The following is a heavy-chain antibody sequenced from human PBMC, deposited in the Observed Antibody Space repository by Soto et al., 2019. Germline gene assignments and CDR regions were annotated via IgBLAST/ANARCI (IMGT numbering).Heavy chain of an antibody. J-gene: IGHJ6*02. V-gene: IGHV1-69*13. CDR3: ARARCSGGSCYRYYYYGMDV. CDR2: IIPIFGTA. D-gene: IGHD2-15*01. CDR1: GGTFSSYA. Sequence: ASVKVSCKASGGTFSSYAISWVRQAPGQGLEWMGGIIPIFGTANYAQKFQGRVTITADESTSTAYMELSSLRSEDTAVYYCARARCSGGSCYRYYYYGMDVWGQGTTVTVS.